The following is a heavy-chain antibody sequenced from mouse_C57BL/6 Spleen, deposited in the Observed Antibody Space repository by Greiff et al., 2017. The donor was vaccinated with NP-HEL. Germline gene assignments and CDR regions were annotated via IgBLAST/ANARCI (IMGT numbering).Heavy chain of an antibody. CDR2: IYPRSGNT. Sequence: VQLQQSGAELARPGASVKLSCKASGYTFTSYGISWVKQRTGQGLEWIGEIYPRSGNTYYNEKFKGKATLTADKSSSTAYMELRSLTSEDSAVYFCARIHYSNYEDYYAMDYWGQGTSVTVSS. D-gene: IGHD2-5*01. J-gene: IGHJ4*01. V-gene: IGHV1-81*01. CDR1: GYTFTSYG. CDR3: ARIHYSNYEDYYAMDY.